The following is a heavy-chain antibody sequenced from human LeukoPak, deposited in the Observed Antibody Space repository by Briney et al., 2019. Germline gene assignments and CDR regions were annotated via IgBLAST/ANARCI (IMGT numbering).Heavy chain of an antibody. D-gene: IGHD3-9*01. V-gene: IGHV3-30*02. Sequence: PGGSLRLSCAASGFTFSTHGMHWVRQAPGKGLEWVAFIRYDGSSKYSADSVKGRFTISRDNSKNTLYLQMNSLRAEDTAVYYCAKDLRVTGYSLNCPDYWGQGTPVTVSS. CDR3: AKDLRVTGYSLNCPDY. J-gene: IGHJ4*02. CDR1: GFTFSTHG. CDR2: IRYDGSSK.